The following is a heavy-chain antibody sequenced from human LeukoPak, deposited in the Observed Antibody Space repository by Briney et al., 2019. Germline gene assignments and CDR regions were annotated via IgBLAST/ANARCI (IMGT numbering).Heavy chain of an antibody. D-gene: IGHD6-13*01. J-gene: IGHJ4*02. CDR2: ISSSSSYI. V-gene: IGHV3-21*01. Sequence: GGSLRLSCAASGFTFSSYSMNWVRQAPGKGLEWVSAISSSSSYIYYADSVKGRFTISRDNAKNSLYLQMNSLRAEDTAVYYCARLYSSSWHDYWGQGTLVTVSS. CDR1: GFTFSSYS. CDR3: ARLYSSSWHDY.